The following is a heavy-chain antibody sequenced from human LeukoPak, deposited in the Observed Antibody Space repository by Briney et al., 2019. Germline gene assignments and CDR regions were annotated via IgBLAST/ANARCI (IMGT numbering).Heavy chain of an antibody. J-gene: IGHJ4*02. V-gene: IGHV3-30*02. D-gene: IGHD3-10*01. CDR3: AKDGARYGAGAYFFDY. CDR2: TRYDGNDK. Sequence: GGSLRLSCAASGFTFNIYGMHWVRQAPGKGLEWLAFTRYDGNDKYYADSVEGRLTISRDNSKNTLYLQMNSLTPEDTALYYCAKDGARYGAGAYFFDYWGQGTLVTVSS. CDR1: GFTFNIYG.